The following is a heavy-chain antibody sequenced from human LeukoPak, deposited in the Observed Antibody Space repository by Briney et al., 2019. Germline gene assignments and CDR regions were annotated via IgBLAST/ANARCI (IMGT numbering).Heavy chain of an antibody. CDR1: GGSISSYY. D-gene: IGHD6-19*01. V-gene: IGHV4-59*01. CDR2: IYYSGST. CDR3: ARASRGDSVAGDY. J-gene: IGHJ4*02. Sequence: PSETLSLTCTVSGGSISSYYWSWIRQPPGKGLQWIGYIYYSGSTNYNPSLNSRVTISIDTSKNQFSLKLSSVTAADTAVYYCARASRGDSVAGDYWGQGTLVTVSS.